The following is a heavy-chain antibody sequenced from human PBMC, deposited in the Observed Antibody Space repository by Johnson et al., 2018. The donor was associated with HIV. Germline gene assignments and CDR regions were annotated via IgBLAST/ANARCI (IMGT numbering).Heavy chain of an antibody. Sequence: VQLVESGGGLVRPGGSLRLSCAASGFTFDEYGLSWVRQVPGKGLEWVSGINWNGCSTTYADSVKGRFTISRENAKNSLNLQRNRLRAEDTALYYCARLRSGNRAFDIWGQGTMVTVSS. CDR1: GFTFDEYG. CDR3: ARLRSGNRAFDI. CDR2: INWNGCST. J-gene: IGHJ3*02. V-gene: IGHV3-20*04. D-gene: IGHD2-15*01.